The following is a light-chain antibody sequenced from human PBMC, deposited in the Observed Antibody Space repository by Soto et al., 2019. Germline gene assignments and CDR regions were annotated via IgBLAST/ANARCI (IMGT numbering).Light chain of an antibody. V-gene: IGKV3D-15*01. CDR2: GAY. Sequence: EIVMTQSPATLSVSPGERATLSCRASQSVSSSLARYQQKPGQAPRLLSYGAYTRATGIPARFSGSGSGTEFTLTISSLQSEDFAVYYCQQYNNWYTFGQGTKLEIK. CDR3: QQYNNWYT. J-gene: IGKJ2*01. CDR1: QSVSSS.